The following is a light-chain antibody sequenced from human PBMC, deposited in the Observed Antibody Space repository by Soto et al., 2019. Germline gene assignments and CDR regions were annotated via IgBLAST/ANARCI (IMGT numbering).Light chain of an antibody. Sequence: QSVLTQPPSVSAAPGQKVTISYSGSSSNIGNNYVSWYQQLPGAAPKLLIRDNNERPSGIPDLFSGSKSGTSATLGITGLQTGDEADYYCGTWDSSLSGVVFGGGTKLTVL. CDR1: SSNIGNNY. J-gene: IGLJ2*01. CDR2: DNN. V-gene: IGLV1-51*01. CDR3: GTWDSSLSGVV.